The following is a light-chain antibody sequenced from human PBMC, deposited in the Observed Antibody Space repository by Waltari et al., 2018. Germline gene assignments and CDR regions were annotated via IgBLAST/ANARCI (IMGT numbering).Light chain of an antibody. CDR2: VNN. V-gene: IGLV1-40*01. CDR1: NSNFGSGYD. Sequence: QSVLTQPPSVSGAPGQRVTISCTGGNSNFGSGYDVHWYQQLPGSAPKLLIYVNNNRPSGVPDRFSVSKSDTAASLVITGLQAEDEADYFCQSYDGSLRGYVFGTGTKVTVL. CDR3: QSYDGSLRGYV. J-gene: IGLJ1*01.